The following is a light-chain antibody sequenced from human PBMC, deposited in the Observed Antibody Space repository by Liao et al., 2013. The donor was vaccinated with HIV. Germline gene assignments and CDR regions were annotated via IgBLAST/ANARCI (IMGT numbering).Light chain of an antibody. J-gene: IGLJ1*01. CDR2: QDS. CDR3: QAWDFNTNYV. CDR1: KLGEKY. V-gene: IGLV3-1*01. Sequence: SYELTQPPSVSVSPGQTASITCSGDKLGEKYACWYQQKPGQSPVLVIYQDSKRPSGIPERFSGSNSGDTATLSISGTQAIDEADYYCQAWDFNTNYVFGAGTKVSVL.